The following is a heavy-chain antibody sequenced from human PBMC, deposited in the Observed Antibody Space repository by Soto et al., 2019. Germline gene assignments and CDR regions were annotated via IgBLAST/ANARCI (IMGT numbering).Heavy chain of an antibody. V-gene: IGHV4-38-2*01. J-gene: IGHJ5*02. Sequence: SENLSLTCAVSGYSISSGYYWGWIRQPPGKGLEWIGSIYHSGSTYYNPSLKSRVTISVDTSKNQFSLKLSSVTAADTAVYYCARFVGELTRTSSIEPRCQGTLVSVSS. CDR3: ARFVGELTRTSSIEP. CDR1: GYSISSGYY. D-gene: IGHD1-7*01. CDR2: IYHSGST.